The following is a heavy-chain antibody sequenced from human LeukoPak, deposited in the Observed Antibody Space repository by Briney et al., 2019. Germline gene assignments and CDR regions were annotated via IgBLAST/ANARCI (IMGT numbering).Heavy chain of an antibody. Sequence: KTSETLSLTCTVSGGSISSSSYYWGWIRQPPGKGLEWIGSMYYSGGTYYNSSLKSRVTIFVDTSKNQVSLKLSSVTAADTAVYYCARHEESWRLAGAGHSFPQSWFDPWGQGTLVTVSS. J-gene: IGHJ5*02. CDR1: GGSISSSSYY. CDR2: MYYSGGT. V-gene: IGHV4-39*01. D-gene: IGHD6-13*01. CDR3: ARHEESWRLAGAGHSFPQSWFDP.